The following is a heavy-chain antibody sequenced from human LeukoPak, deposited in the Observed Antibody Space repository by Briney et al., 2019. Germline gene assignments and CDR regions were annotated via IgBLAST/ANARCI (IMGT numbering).Heavy chain of an antibody. D-gene: IGHD1-26*01. V-gene: IGHV4-59*11. CDR1: GGSISSHY. J-gene: IGHJ5*02. CDR3: ARDSDGSGSYFDP. CDR2: IYYSGST. Sequence: SETLSLTCTVSGGSISSHYWSWIRQPPGKGLEWIGYIYYSGSTNYNPSLKSRVTLSVDTSKNQFSLKLSSVTAADTAVYYCARDSDGSGSYFDPWGQGTLVTVSS.